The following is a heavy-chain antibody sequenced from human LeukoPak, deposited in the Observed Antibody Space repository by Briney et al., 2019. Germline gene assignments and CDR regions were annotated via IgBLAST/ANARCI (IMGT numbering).Heavy chain of an antibody. D-gene: IGHD3-10*01. CDR3: ATLKRGGYYYYYMDV. J-gene: IGHJ6*03. Sequence: ASVKVSCKATSRISWVRQAPGQGLEWMGGIIPIFGTANYAQKFQGRVTITTDESTSTAYMELSSLRSEDTAVYYRATLKRGGYYYYYMDVWGKGTTVTVSS. CDR2: IIPIFGTA. V-gene: IGHV1-69*05. CDR1: TSR.